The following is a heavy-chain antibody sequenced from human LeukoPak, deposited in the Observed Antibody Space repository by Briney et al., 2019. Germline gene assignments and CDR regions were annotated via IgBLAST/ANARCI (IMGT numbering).Heavy chain of an antibody. CDR3: ARDFEDSSGYYYFDY. Sequence: SETLPLTCTVSGGSISSYYWSWIRQPPGKGLEWIGDIYYSGSTNYNPSLKSRVTITVDTSKNQFSLKLSSVTAADTAVYYCARDFEDSSGYYYFDYWGQGTLVTVS. CDR1: GGSISSYY. J-gene: IGHJ4*02. CDR2: IYYSGST. V-gene: IGHV4-59*01. D-gene: IGHD3-22*01.